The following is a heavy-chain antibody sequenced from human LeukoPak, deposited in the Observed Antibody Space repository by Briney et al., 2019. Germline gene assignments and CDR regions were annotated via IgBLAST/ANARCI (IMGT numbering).Heavy chain of an antibody. J-gene: IGHJ4*02. D-gene: IGHD2-2*01. CDR2: VHPNGGER. CDR1: GYIFTGYY. Sequence: EASVRVSCKASGYIFTGYYLHWVRQAPGQGLEWMGWVHPNGGERKYAQNFEGRVTMTRDTSIGTAYMELSSLRSDDTAVYYCAREGVTAAVDYWGQGTLVTVSS. CDR3: AREGVTAAVDY. V-gene: IGHV1-2*02.